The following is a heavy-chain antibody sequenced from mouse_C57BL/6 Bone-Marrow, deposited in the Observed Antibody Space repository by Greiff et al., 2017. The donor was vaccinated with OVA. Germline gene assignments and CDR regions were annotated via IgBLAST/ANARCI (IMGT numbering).Heavy chain of an antibody. Sequence: QVQLKESGAELARPGASVKMSCKASGYTFTSYTMHWVKQRPGQGLEWIGYINPSSGYTKYNQKFKDKATLTADKSSSTAYMQLSSLTSEDSAVYYCARGLTGFWFAYWGQGTLVTVSA. V-gene: IGHV1-4*01. CDR2: INPSSGYT. D-gene: IGHD4-1*01. CDR1: GYTFTSYT. J-gene: IGHJ3*01. CDR3: ARGLTGFWFAY.